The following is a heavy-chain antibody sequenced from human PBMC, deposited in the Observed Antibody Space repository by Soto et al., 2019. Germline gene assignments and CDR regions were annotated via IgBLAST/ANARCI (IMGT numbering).Heavy chain of an antibody. J-gene: IGHJ4*02. CDR1: GFTFSSYA. CDR3: AKGRGYSGYFNGETDS. D-gene: IGHD5-12*01. V-gene: IGHV3-30*04. CDR2: ISYDGRDE. Sequence: QVQLVESGGGVVQPGRSLRLSCAASGFTFSSYAVQWVRQAPGKGLEWVAIISYDGRDEDYADSVKGRFTISRDNSRSTLYLQMNSLGPEDTAVYYCAKGRGYSGYFNGETDSWGQGILVTVSS.